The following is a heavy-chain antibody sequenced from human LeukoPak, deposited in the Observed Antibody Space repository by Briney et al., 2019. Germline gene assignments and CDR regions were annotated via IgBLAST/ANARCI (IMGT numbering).Heavy chain of an antibody. J-gene: IGHJ4*02. Sequence: SETLSLTCTVSGCSISSYYWSWIRQPPGKGLEWVGYIYYSGSTNYNPALKSRVTISVDTSKNPFPLKLSCVTAADTAVYYCARQRITLMEFDYWGQGTLVTVSS. CDR1: GCSISSYY. D-gene: IGHD3-22*01. CDR2: IYYSGST. V-gene: IGHV4-59*08. CDR3: ARQRITLMEFDY.